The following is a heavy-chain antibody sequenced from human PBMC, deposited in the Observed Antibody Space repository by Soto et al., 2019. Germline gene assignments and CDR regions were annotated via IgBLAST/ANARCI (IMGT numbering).Heavy chain of an antibody. Sequence: EVQLLESGGGLARPGGSLRLSCVASGFTFSDYAMTWVRQAPGKGLEWVATISATGGNIEYTDSLKDRFTISRDNSKNTLYLQLNGLTSDDTAVHYCAKVAGGLGYFDLWGRGTLVTVSS. V-gene: IGHV3-23*01. D-gene: IGHD3-16*01. CDR3: AKVAGGLGYFDL. J-gene: IGHJ2*01. CDR2: ISATGGNI. CDR1: GFTFSDYA.